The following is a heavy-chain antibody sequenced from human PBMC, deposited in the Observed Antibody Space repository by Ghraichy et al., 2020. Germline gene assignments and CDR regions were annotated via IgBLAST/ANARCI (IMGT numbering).Heavy chain of an antibody. CDR2: INPNSGGT. CDR1: GYTFTGYY. V-gene: IGHV1-2*04. D-gene: IGHD6-13*01. J-gene: IGHJ3*01. CDR3: ARGGYGAFDF. Sequence: ASVKVSCKASGYTFTGYYMHWVRQAPGQGLEWMGWINPNSGGTNFAQKFQGWVTMTRDTSISTAYMELTNLRSDDTAVYYCARGGYGAFDFWGQGTTVTVSS.